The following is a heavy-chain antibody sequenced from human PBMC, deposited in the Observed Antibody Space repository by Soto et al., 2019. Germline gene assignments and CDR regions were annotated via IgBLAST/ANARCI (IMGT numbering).Heavy chain of an antibody. V-gene: IGHV3-23*01. CDR2: ISGSGQRT. CDR1: GFTFRSYA. Sequence: EVQLLASGGGLVQPGGSLRLSCAASGFTFRSYAMSWVRQAPGKGLEWVSVISGSGQRTHYADYVKGRFTISRDNSKNTLYLQMNSLRAEDTAVYYCATQRPYYYDSSGYWGYWDFDLWGRGTLVTVSS. D-gene: IGHD3-22*01. J-gene: IGHJ2*01. CDR3: ATQRPYYYDSSGYWGYWDFDL.